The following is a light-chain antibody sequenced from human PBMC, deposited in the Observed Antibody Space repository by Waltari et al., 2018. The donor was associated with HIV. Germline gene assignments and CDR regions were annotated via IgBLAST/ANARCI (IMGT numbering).Light chain of an antibody. Sequence: DIQMTQSPSSLSASVGDRVTISCRASQGINNYLAWFQQKPGKPPKSLIYAASSLQGGVPSRFSGRGSGTDFTLTISSLQPEDFATYYCRHSYLYPPTFGPGTKVDV. CDR1: QGINNY. V-gene: IGKV1-16*01. CDR3: RHSYLYPPT. CDR2: AAS. J-gene: IGKJ3*01.